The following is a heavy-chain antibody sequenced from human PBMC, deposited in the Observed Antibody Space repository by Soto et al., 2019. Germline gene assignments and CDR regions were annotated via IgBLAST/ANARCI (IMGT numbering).Heavy chain of an antibody. Sequence: LRLYCAASGVTFGKYVMNWGRQAPGKGLEWVSAISGSGGSTYYADSVKGRFTISRDNSKNTLYLQMNSLRAEDTAVYYCAKAGKQWIYFDYWGQGTLVTVSS. CDR1: GVTFGKYV. V-gene: IGHV3-23*01. CDR2: ISGSGGST. D-gene: IGHD6-19*01. CDR3: AKAGKQWIYFDY. J-gene: IGHJ4*02.